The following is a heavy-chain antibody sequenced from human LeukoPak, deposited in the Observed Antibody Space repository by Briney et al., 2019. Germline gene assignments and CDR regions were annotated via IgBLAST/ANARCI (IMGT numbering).Heavy chain of an antibody. CDR3: AGEGGTIEIGEFDY. J-gene: IGHJ4*02. CDR2: NQFDDSGK. Sequence: GGSLRLSCAASGLAFTFSTSGIHWVRQAPGKGLEWVAFNQFDDSGKSYADSVKGRFTTSRDNSKNTVFLQMNSLRDEDTAIYYCAGEGGTIEIGEFDYWGQGTLVTVSS. CDR1: GLAFTFSTSG. D-gene: IGHD3-16*02. V-gene: IGHV3-30*02.